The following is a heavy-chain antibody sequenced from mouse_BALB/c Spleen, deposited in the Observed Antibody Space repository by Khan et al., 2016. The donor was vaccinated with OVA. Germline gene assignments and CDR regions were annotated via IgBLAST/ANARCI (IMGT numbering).Heavy chain of an antibody. Sequence: EVKLVESGPELVKPGASVKISCKASGYTFTDYNMDWVKQSHGKSLEWIGDITPNNGGTIYNQKFKGKATLTVDKSSSTAYMELRSLTSEDTAVYYCTRGGHGSPFDDWGQGTTLTVSS. CDR2: ITPNNGGT. D-gene: IGHD1-1*01. CDR1: GYTFTDYN. V-gene: IGHV1-18*01. CDR3: TRGGHGSPFDD. J-gene: IGHJ2*01.